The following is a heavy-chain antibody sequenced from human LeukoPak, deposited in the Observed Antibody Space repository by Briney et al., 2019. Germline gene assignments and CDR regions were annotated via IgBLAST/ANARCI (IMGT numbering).Heavy chain of an antibody. D-gene: IGHD4/OR15-4a*01. CDR2: ARNRRNGYST. Sequence: GGSLRLSRAASGFTFSDHYIDWVRQAPGKGLEWVGRARNRRNGYSTQYAASVKGRFTFSRDDSENTVYLQMNSLKTEDTAVYFCARIMRVDYGTYYFDYWGPGTLVTVSS. J-gene: IGHJ4*02. V-gene: IGHV3-72*01. CDR1: GFTFSDHY. CDR3: ARIMRVDYGTYYFDY.